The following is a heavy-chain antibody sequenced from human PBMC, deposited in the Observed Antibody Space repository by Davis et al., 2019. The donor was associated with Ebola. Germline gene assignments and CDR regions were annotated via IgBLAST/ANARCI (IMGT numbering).Heavy chain of an antibody. CDR3: TTLTTVTTLFDF. V-gene: IGHV4-59*01. Sequence: PSETLSLTCNVSGDAMSRNNWNWIRQSPGRGLEWIGYISYSWTPNYSPSLKSRVTISMDPSKNQFSLILRSVTAADTAVYYCTTLTTVTTLFDFWGQGTLVTVSS. J-gene: IGHJ4*02. CDR1: GDAMSRNN. D-gene: IGHD4-11*01. CDR2: ISYSWTP.